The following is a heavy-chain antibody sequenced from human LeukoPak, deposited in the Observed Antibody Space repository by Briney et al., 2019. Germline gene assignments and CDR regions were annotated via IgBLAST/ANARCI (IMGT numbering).Heavy chain of an antibody. CDR1: GFTFSSYA. V-gene: IGHV3-30-3*01. Sequence: GGSLRLSCAASGFTFSSYAMHWVRQAPGKGLEWVAVISYDGSNKYYADSVKGRFTISRDNSKNTLYLQMSSLRAEDTAVYYCARDVVGYCSSTSCYGGAFDIWGQGTMVTVSS. CDR3: ARDVVGYCSSTSCYGGAFDI. CDR2: ISYDGSNK. D-gene: IGHD2-2*01. J-gene: IGHJ3*02.